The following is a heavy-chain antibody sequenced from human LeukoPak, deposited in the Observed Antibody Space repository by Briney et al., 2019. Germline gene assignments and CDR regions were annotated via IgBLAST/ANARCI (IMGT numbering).Heavy chain of an antibody. D-gene: IGHD6-19*01. Sequence: GGSLRLSCAASGFTFNYYVMSWVRQAPGKGLEWVSGIGGGGITYYAGSVKGRFTISRDNSKNVFYLQMNSLRADDAAVYYCTKGSSDQRPYYFDYWGQGARVTVSS. V-gene: IGHV3-23*01. CDR1: GFTFNYYV. J-gene: IGHJ4*02. CDR2: IGGGGIT. CDR3: TKGSSDQRPYYFDY.